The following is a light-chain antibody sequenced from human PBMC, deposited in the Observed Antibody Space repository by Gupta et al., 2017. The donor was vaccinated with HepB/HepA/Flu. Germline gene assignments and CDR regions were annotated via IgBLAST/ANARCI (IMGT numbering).Light chain of an antibody. J-gene: IGKJ1*01. V-gene: IGKV3-20*01. CDR1: QSVRSN. CDR2: DAS. Sequence: EVVLTQSPDTLSLSPGERATLSCRASQSVRSNLAWYQQKPGQAPSVLIYDASSRATGIPDRFSGRGSGTXFTLTIXRREAEDFAVYYCQQYGYAPRTFGXGTNVEIK. CDR3: QQYGYAPRT.